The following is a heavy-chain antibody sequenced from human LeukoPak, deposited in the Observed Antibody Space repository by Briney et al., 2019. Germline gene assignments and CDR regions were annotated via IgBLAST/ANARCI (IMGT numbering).Heavy chain of an antibody. V-gene: IGHV4-61*02. CDR3: ARDSSADYDSSGYYDY. CDR1: GGSISSGSYY. D-gene: IGHD3-22*01. J-gene: IGHJ4*02. Sequence: PSGTLSLTCTVSGGSISSGSYYWSWIRQPAGKGLEWIGRIYTSGSTNYNPSLKSRVTISVDTSKNQFSLKLSSVTAADTAVYYCARDSSADYDSSGYYDYWGQGTLVTVSS. CDR2: IYTSGST.